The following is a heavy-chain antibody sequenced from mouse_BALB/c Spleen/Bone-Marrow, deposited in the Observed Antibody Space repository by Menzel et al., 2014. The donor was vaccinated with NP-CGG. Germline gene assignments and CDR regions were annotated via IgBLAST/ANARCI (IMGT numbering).Heavy chain of an antibody. CDR3: ARHGYGSSAWFAY. CDR2: FYPGSGSI. CDR1: GYTFTEYI. J-gene: IGHJ3*01. D-gene: IGHD1-1*01. V-gene: IGHV1-62-2*01. Sequence: VQRVESGAGLVRPGASVKLSCKASGYTFTEYIIHWVKQRSGQGLEWIGWFYPGSGSIKYNEKFKDKATLTADKSSSTVYMELSRLTSEDSAVYFCARHGYGSSAWFAYWGQGTLVTVSA.